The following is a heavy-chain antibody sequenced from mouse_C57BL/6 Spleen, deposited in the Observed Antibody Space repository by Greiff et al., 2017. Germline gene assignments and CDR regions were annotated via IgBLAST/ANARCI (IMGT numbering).Heavy chain of an antibody. Sequence: EVKLEESGAELVKPGASVKLSCTASGFNIKDYYMHWVKQRTEQGLEWIGRIDPEDGETKYAPKFQGKATITADTSSNTAYLQLSSLTSEDTAVYYCARDYGSSYWYFDVWGTGTTVTVSS. D-gene: IGHD1-1*01. J-gene: IGHJ1*03. CDR3: ARDYGSSYWYFDV. V-gene: IGHV14-2*01. CDR1: GFNIKDYY. CDR2: IDPEDGET.